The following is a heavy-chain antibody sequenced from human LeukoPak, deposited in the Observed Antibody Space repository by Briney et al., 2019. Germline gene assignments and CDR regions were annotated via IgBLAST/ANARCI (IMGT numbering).Heavy chain of an antibody. Sequence: PGGSLRLSCAASGFTVSSNYMSWVRQAPGKGLEWVSVIYSGGRTYYADSVKGRFTICRDNSKNTLYLQMNSLRADDTAVYYCAKSGYNRFDYWGQGTLVTVSS. CDR2: IYSGGRT. J-gene: IGHJ4*02. V-gene: IGHV3-66*01. CDR1: GFTVSSNY. D-gene: IGHD5-24*01. CDR3: AKSGYNRFDY.